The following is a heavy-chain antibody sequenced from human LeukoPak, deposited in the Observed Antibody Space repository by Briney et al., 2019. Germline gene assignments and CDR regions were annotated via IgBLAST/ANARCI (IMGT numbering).Heavy chain of an antibody. CDR2: INGDGSRT. CDR1: GFTFSTYW. V-gene: IGHV3-74*01. J-gene: IGHJ6*03. Sequence: GGSLRPSCAASGFTFSTYWMHWVRQAPGKGMVWVSSINGDGSRTVYADSVKDRFTISRDNGENTLFLQMNSLRAEDTAVYYCASAYFMDVWGKGTTVTVSS. CDR3: ASAYFMDV.